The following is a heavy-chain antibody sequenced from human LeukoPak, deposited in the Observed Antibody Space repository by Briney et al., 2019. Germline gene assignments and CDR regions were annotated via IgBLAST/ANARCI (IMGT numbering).Heavy chain of an antibody. D-gene: IGHD1-26*01. CDR3: VRGGSPPEALGDAFDI. CDR1: GFTVGSSY. CDR2: INSDGSRT. J-gene: IGHJ3*02. V-gene: IGHV3-74*01. Sequence: PGGSLRLSCAASGFTVGSSYMGWVRQAPGKGLVRVSRINSDGSRTIYADSVKGRFTISRDNAKNTVFLQMHSLRVEDTAVYYCVRGGSPPEALGDAFDIWGQGTMVTVSS.